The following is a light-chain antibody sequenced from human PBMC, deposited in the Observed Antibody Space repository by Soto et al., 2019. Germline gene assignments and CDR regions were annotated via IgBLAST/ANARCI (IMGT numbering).Light chain of an antibody. J-gene: IGLJ1*01. CDR2: KNN. V-gene: IGLV1-47*01. CDR3: AAWDGSLSGYV. CDR1: SSNIRGSD. Sequence: QSSLTQPPSASGTPGQRITISCSGSSSNIRGSDVYWYQQLPGTAPKLLIRKNNQRPSGVPDRFSVSKSGTSASLAISGLRSEDEADYSSAAWDGSLSGYVFGAGTKVTVL.